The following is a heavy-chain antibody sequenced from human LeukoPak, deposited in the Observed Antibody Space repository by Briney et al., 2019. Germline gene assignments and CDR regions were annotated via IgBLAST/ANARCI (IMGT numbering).Heavy chain of an antibody. CDR1: GFSFSSNS. CDR3: VRDEGWELLN. Sequence: PGGSLRLSCAASGFSFSSNSMNWVRQAPGRGLEWVSYISATRRNINYADFVKGRFSTSRDNAKNSLYLQLNSLRAEDTAVYYCVRDEGWELLNWGQGTLVTVSA. J-gene: IGHJ4*02. D-gene: IGHD1-26*01. CDR2: ISATRRNI. V-gene: IGHV3-48*01.